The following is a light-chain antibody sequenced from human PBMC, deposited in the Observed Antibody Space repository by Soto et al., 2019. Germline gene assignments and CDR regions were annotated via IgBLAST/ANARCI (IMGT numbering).Light chain of an antibody. Sequence: QLVLTQSPSASASLGASVKLTCTLSSGHSSYAIAWHQQQPQKGPRYLMRLYGDGSHTKGDGIPDRFSGSSSGAERYLTISSLQSEDEADYYCQTWGTGSVVFGGGTKVTVL. CDR1: SGHSSYA. CDR3: QTWGTGSVV. CDR2: LYGDGSH. J-gene: IGLJ2*01. V-gene: IGLV4-69*01.